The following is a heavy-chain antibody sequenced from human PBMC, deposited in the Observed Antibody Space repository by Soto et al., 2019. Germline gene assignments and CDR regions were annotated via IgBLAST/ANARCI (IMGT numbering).Heavy chain of an antibody. J-gene: IGHJ6*03. CDR3: ARIRRIAATGRERGYYYYYYMDV. Sequence: GGSLRLSCAASGFTVSSNYMSWVRQAPGKGLEWVSVIYSVGSTYYADSVKGRFTISRDNSKNTLYLQMNSLRAEDTAVYYCARIRRIAATGRERGYYYYYYMDVWGKGTTVTVSS. V-gene: IGHV3-66*01. CDR2: IYSVGST. CDR1: GFTVSSNY. D-gene: IGHD2-15*01.